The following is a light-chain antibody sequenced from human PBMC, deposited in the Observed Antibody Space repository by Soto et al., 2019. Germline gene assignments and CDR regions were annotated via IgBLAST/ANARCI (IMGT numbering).Light chain of an antibody. J-gene: IGKJ1*01. CDR2: GIS. V-gene: IGKV3-20*01. Sequence: EVVMTQSPATLSVSPGERATLSCRASQSVTSNYLAWYQQKPGQAPRLLICGISTRATGVPDRFSGSGSGTDFTLTISRLEPEGFAVYYCQQYTDWPLTFGQGTKVDIK. CDR3: QQYTDWPLT. CDR1: QSVTSNY.